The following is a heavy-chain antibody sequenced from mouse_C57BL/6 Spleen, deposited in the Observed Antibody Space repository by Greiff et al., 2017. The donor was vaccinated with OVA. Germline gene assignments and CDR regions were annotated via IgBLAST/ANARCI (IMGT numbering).Heavy chain of an antibody. CDR2: IYPGSGNT. D-gene: IGHD2-1*01. V-gene: IGHV1-76*01. CDR3: AKGYYGNYDY. Sequence: VKLQESGAELVRPGASVKLSCKASGYTFTDYYINWVKQRPGQGLEWIARIYPGSGNTYYNEKFKGKATLTAEKSSSTAYMQLSSLTSEDSAVYFCAKGYYGNYDYWGQGTTLTVSS. J-gene: IGHJ2*01. CDR1: GYTFTDYY.